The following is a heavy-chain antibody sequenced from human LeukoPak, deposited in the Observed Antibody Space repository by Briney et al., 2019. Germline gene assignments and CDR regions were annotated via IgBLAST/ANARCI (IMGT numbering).Heavy chain of an antibody. CDR2: IGGSGGST. CDR3: AKDRAREYYDILTGYAFDY. D-gene: IGHD3-9*01. Sequence: GGSLRLSCAASGFTFSSYAMSWVRQAPGKGLEWVSAIGGSGGSTYYADSVKGRFTISRDNSKNTLYLQMNSLRAEDTAVYYCAKDRAREYYDILTGYAFDYWGQGTLVTVSS. V-gene: IGHV3-23*01. J-gene: IGHJ4*02. CDR1: GFTFSSYA.